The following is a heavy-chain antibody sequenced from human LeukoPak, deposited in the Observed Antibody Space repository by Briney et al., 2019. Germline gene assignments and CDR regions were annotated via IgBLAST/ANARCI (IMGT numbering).Heavy chain of an antibody. CDR3: ARPTLQTLGA. Sequence: GASVTVSCKASGYTFTGYYMHWVRQAPGQGLEWMGWINPNTGATNYAQNFQGRVTMTRDTSNSTAYMELSSLTSDDTAVYYCARPTLQTLGAWGQGTLVTVSS. V-gene: IGHV1-2*02. CDR2: INPNTGAT. CDR1: GYTFTGYY. D-gene: IGHD3-10*01. J-gene: IGHJ5*02.